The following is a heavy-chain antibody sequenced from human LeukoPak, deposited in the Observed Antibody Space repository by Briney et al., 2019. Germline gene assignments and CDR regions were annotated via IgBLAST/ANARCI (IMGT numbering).Heavy chain of an antibody. V-gene: IGHV3-23*01. CDR3: AKSHSVEQRGYSDY. J-gene: IGHJ4*02. CDR2: IANSGGST. Sequence: GSLRLSCAASGFTFTTYAMSWVRLAPGKGLEWVSTIANSGGSTYYADSVKGRFTISRDNSKNTLYLQMNSLRAEDMAVYYCAKSHSVEQRGYSDYWGQGTLVTVSS. D-gene: IGHD3-22*01. CDR1: GFTFTTYA.